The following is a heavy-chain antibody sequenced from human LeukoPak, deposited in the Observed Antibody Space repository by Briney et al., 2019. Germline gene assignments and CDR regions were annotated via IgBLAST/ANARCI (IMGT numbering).Heavy chain of an antibody. Sequence: GGSLRLSCAASGFTLSDYYMSWIRQAPGKGLEWVSYISSSGSTIYYADSVKGRFTISRDNAKNSLYLQMNSLRAEDTAVYYCARSAYYYDSSGYYYGDYWGQGTLVTVSS. CDR1: GFTLSDYY. CDR3: ARSAYYYDSSGYYYGDY. D-gene: IGHD3-22*01. J-gene: IGHJ4*02. V-gene: IGHV3-11*04. CDR2: ISSSGSTI.